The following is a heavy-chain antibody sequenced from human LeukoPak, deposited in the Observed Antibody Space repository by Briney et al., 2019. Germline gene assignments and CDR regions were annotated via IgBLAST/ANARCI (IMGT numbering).Heavy chain of an antibody. CDR1: GYTFTSYG. J-gene: IGHJ4*02. Sequence: ASVKVSCKASGYTFTSYGITWVRQAPGQGLEWMGCISAYNGNTNYAQRLQGRVTMTTDRSTSTAYMELSRLTSDDTAVYYCARDFQTEAPDYWGQGTLVTVSS. V-gene: IGHV1-18*01. CDR3: ARDFQTEAPDY. D-gene: IGHD2/OR15-2a*01. CDR2: ISAYNGNT.